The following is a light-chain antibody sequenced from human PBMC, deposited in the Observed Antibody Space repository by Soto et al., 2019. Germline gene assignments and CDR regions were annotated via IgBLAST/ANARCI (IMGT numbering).Light chain of an antibody. J-gene: IGLJ2*01. CDR1: SSDIGAYNY. Sequence: QSALTQPASVSGSPGQSITISCTGTSSDIGAYNYVSWYQQHPGKAPKLMIYDVSIRPSGVSSRFSGSKSGNTASLTISGLQAEDEDDYYCNSYTSSNSLEVFGGGTKLTVL. V-gene: IGLV2-14*03. CDR3: NSYTSSNSLEV. CDR2: DVS.